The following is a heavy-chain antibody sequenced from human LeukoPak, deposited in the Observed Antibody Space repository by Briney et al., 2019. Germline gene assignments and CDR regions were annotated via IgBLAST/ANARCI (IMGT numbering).Heavy chain of an antibody. CDR3: AKDISPTYSSSSEEGGVEFDY. J-gene: IGHJ4*02. CDR1: GFTFDDYA. Sequence: GGSLRLSCAASGFTFDDYAMHWVRQAPGKGLEWVSGISWNSGSIGYADSVKGRFTISRDNAKNSLYLQMNSLRAEDTALFHCAKDISPTYSSSSEEGGVEFDYWGQGTLVTVSS. D-gene: IGHD6-6*01. V-gene: IGHV3-9*01. CDR2: ISWNSGSI.